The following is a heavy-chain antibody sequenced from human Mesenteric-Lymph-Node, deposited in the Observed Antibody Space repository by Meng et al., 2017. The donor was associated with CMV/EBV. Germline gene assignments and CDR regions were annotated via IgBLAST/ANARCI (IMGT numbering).Heavy chain of an antibody. Sequence: QEQLVQSGADVEKPGASVKVSCKASGYTFTSFDINWVRQAPGQGLEWMGIFDPRGDSTNYAQKFQGRLFLSEDRSTTTMYMELSSLRSEDTAVYYCARDDSHWSKDFWGQGTLVTVSS. CDR3: ARDDSHWSKDF. D-gene: IGHD4-11*01. CDR2: FDPRGDST. J-gene: IGHJ4*02. CDR1: GYTFTSFD. V-gene: IGHV1-46*01.